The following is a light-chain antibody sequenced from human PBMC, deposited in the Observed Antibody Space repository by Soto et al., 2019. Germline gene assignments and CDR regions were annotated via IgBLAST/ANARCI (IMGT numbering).Light chain of an antibody. Sequence: LSQPASVSGSPGQSITISCTGTSSDVGSYNLVSWYQQHPGKAPKLMIYEVSKRPSGVSNRFSGSKSGNTASLTISGLQAEDEADYYCCSYAGSSTLYVFGTGTKVTVL. V-gene: IGLV2-23*02. CDR2: EVS. CDR3: CSYAGSSTLYV. CDR1: SSDVGSYNL. J-gene: IGLJ1*01.